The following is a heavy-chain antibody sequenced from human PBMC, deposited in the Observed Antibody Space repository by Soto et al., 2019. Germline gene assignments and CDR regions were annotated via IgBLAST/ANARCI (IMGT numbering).Heavy chain of an antibody. Sequence: ASVKVSCKTSGYTFTSYGINWVRQAPGQGLEWMGWISSSNGKTKYAPKLQGRVTMTTDASTSTAYMELSSLRSDDTAVYFCARVPTPTTADSDKNNWFDPWGQGTQVTVSS. CDR2: ISSSNGKT. V-gene: IGHV1-18*04. CDR3: ARVPTPTTADSDKNNWFDP. D-gene: IGHD2-15*01. CDR1: GYTFTSYG. J-gene: IGHJ5*02.